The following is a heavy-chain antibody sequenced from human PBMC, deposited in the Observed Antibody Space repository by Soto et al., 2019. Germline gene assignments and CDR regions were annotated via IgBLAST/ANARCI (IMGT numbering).Heavy chain of an antibody. CDR1: GFIFSDFG. D-gene: IGHD3-10*01. CDR2: IWYDGSNK. J-gene: IGHJ4*02. V-gene: IGHV3-33*01. CDR3: AAGEQHQF. Sequence: VGSLRLSCAASGFIFSDFGMHWVRQAPGKGLEWVAIIWYDGSNKYYADSVKGRFTISRDNPKNTVFLHMTSLGAEDTAMYYCAAGEQHQFRGQGTLVTVSS.